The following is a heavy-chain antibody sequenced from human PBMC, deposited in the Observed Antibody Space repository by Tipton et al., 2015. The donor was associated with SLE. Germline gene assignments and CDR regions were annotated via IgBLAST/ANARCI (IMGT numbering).Heavy chain of an antibody. D-gene: IGHD1-1*01. CDR3: VKDRFNWNYYYFDY. CDR2: ISWNSGSM. V-gene: IGHV3-9*01. J-gene: IGHJ4*02. CDR1: GFIFDDYA. Sequence: SLRLSCAASGFIFDDYAMHWVRQAPGKGPEWVSGISWNSGSMAYADSVKGRFTISRDNAKNSLYLEMNSLRAEDTALYYCVKDRFNWNYYYFDYWGQGTLVTVSS.